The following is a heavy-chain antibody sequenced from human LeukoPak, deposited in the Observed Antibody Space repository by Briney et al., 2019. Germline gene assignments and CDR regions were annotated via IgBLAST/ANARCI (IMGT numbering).Heavy chain of an antibody. CDR3: ASSTLVVPADKTPHPSYNWFDP. CDR2: INHSGST. D-gene: IGHD2-2*01. V-gene: IGHV4-34*01. J-gene: IGHJ5*02. CDR1: GGSFSGYY. Sequence: PSETLSLTCAVYGGSFSGYYWSWIRQPPGKGLEWIGEINHSGSTNYNPSLKSRVTISVDTSKNQFSLKLSSVTAADTAVYYCASSTLVVPADKTPHPSYNWFDPWGQGTLVTVSS.